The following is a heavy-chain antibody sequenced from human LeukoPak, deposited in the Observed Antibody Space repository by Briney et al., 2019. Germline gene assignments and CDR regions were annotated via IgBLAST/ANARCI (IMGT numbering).Heavy chain of an antibody. CDR2: ISAYNGNT. J-gene: IGHJ6*02. V-gene: IGHV1-18*01. CDR1: GYTFTSYG. D-gene: IGHD3-9*01. Sequence: GASVKVSCKASGYTFTSYGISWVRQAPGQGLEWMGWISAYNGNTNYAQKLQGRVTMTTDTSTSTAYMELRSLRSDDTAVYYCARDSPPFLTGYLSHSNYYYYGMDVWGQGTTVTVSS. CDR3: ARDSPPFLTGYLSHSNYYYYGMDV.